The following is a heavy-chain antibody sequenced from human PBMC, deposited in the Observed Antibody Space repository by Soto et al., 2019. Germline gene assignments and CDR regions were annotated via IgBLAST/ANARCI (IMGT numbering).Heavy chain of an antibody. D-gene: IGHD3-16*01. Sequence: GGSLRLSCAASGFTFDDYAMHWVRQAPGKGLEWVSGISWNSGSIGYADSVKGRFTISRDNAKNSLYLQMNSLRAEDTALYYCLLLRADYYYYMDVWGKGTTVTVSS. J-gene: IGHJ6*03. CDR1: GFTFDDYA. CDR3: LLLRADYYYYMDV. CDR2: ISWNSGSI. V-gene: IGHV3-9*01.